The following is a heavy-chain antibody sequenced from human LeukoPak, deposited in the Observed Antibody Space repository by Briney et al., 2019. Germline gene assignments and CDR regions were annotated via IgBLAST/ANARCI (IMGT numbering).Heavy chain of an antibody. CDR2: IIPIFGTA. Sequence: ASVKVSCKSSGGTFSSYAISWVRQAPGQGLERMGGIIPIFGTANYAQKFQGRVTITADESTSTAYVELSSLRSEDTAVYYCARGAEYGSGSYSVHFDYWGQGTLVTVSS. V-gene: IGHV1-69*01. D-gene: IGHD3-10*01. J-gene: IGHJ4*02. CDR1: GGTFSSYA. CDR3: ARGAEYGSGSYSVHFDY.